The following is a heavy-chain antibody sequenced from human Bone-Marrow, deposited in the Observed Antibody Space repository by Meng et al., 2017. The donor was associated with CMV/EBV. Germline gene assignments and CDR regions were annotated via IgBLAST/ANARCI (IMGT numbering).Heavy chain of an antibody. V-gene: IGHV5-51*01. Sequence: SRKGSGYSFTSYWIGWVRQMPGKGLEWMGIIYPGDSDTRYSPSFQGQVTISADKSISTAYLQWSSLKASDTAMYYCARWLYSSSWYHGMDVWGQGTTVTVSS. CDR3: ARWLYSSSWYHGMDV. CDR2: IYPGDSDT. D-gene: IGHD6-13*01. J-gene: IGHJ6*02. CDR1: GYSFTSYW.